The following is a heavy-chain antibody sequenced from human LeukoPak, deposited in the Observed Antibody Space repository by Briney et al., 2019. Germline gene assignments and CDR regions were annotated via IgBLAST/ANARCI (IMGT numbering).Heavy chain of an antibody. D-gene: IGHD1-26*01. Sequence: PGGSLRLSCAASGFSFSDYYMSWIRQAPGKGQEWVANINLDGNDKNYVDSVKGRFTISRDNAKNSLYLQMNSLRAEDTAMYYCVRSGSYFSKWGQGTLVTVSS. CDR1: GFSFSDYY. CDR3: VRSGSYFSK. CDR2: INLDGNDK. V-gene: IGHV3-7*01. J-gene: IGHJ4*02.